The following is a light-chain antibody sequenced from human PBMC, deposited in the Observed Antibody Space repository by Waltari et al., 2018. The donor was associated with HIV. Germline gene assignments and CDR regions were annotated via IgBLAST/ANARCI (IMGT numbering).Light chain of an antibody. Sequence: SSELAQDPTVSVALGHSVTLPCRGDSLRTFSPSWYQQKPGQAPILVIYGKNYRPSGIPDRFSGSSSGNTASLTITGAQAEDEAEYFCNSRDSSVNDVVFGGGTKLTVL. V-gene: IGLV3-19*01. CDR1: SLRTFS. CDR3: NSRDSSVNDVV. J-gene: IGLJ2*01. CDR2: GKN.